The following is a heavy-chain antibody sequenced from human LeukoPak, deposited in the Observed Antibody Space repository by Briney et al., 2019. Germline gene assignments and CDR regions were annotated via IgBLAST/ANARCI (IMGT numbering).Heavy chain of an antibody. CDR2: IYPGDSDT. CDR3: ARTRYFDWSPSLVFDY. CDR1: GYSFTSYW. Sequence: GESLKIPCKGSGYSFTSYWIGWVRQMPGKGLEWMGIIYPGDSDTRYSPSFQGQVTISADKSISTAYLQWSSLKASDTAMYYCARTRYFDWSPSLVFDYWGQGTLVTVSS. D-gene: IGHD3-9*01. J-gene: IGHJ4*02. V-gene: IGHV5-51*01.